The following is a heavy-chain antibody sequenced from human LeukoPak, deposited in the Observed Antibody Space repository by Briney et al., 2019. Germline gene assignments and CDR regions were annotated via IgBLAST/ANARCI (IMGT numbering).Heavy chain of an antibody. J-gene: IGHJ4*02. D-gene: IGHD6-13*01. Sequence: SETLSLTCAVYGGSFSGYYWSGIRQPPGKGLEWIGEINHSGSTNYNPSLKSRVTISVDTSKNQFSLKLSSVTAADTAVYYCARGIAAAGTAFDYWGQGTLVTVSS. CDR2: INHSGST. CDR3: ARGIAAAGTAFDY. V-gene: IGHV4-34*01. CDR1: GGSFSGYY.